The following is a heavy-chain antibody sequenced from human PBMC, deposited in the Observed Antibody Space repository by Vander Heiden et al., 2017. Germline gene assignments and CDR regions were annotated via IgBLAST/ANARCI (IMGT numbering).Heavy chain of an antibody. V-gene: IGHV3-15*01. D-gene: IGHD3-10*01. CDR1: GFSFTYAW. CDR3: FIHGSDGY. CDR2: IKSKTDGETV. J-gene: IGHJ4*02. Sequence: EAPLVQSGGGLVKPGGSLRLSCAASGFSFTYAWMNWGRQTPGKGLEWVGRIKSKTDGETVEYAASVKGRFIISRDDSKDMLYLQINSLKTDDSGLYFCFIHGSDGYWGQGSLLTVSS.